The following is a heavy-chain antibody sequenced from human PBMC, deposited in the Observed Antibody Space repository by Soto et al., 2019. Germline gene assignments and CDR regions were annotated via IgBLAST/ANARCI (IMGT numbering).Heavy chain of an antibody. V-gene: IGHV1-3*01. CDR2: INAGNGNT. J-gene: IGHJ6*02. CDR1: GYTFTSYA. D-gene: IGHD2-2*02. Sequence: ASVKVSCKASGYTFTSYAMHWVRQAPGQRLGWMGWINAGNGNTKYSQKFQGRVTITRDTSASTAYMELSSLRSEDTAVYYCARCTVVPAAIGPSYYYYGMDVWGQGTTVTVSS. CDR3: ARCTVVPAAIGPSYYYYGMDV.